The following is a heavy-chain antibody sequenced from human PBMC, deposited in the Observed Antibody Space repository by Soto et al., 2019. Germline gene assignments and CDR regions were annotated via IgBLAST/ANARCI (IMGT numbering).Heavy chain of an antibody. J-gene: IGHJ6*03. D-gene: IGHD3-10*01. CDR3: AKDEGSGTIYYYYYYMDV. CDR2: ISGSGGTT. Sequence: EVQLLESGGGLVQPGGSLRLSCAASGFTFSNYAMSWVRQAPGKGLEWVSGISGSGGTTYYADSVKGRFTISRDNSKNTLFLQMNSLRAEDTAVYYCAKDEGSGTIYYYYYYMDVWGKGTTVTVSS. CDR1: GFTFSNYA. V-gene: IGHV3-23*01.